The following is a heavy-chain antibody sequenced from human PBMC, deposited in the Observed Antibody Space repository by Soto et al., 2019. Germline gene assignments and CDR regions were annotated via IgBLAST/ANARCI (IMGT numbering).Heavy chain of an antibody. J-gene: IGHJ4*02. CDR3: ARDLRRVRDGSNYYYFDY. D-gene: IGHD1-26*01. CDR2: IFNSENT. V-gene: IGHV4-59*01. CDR1: GGSISSYY. Sequence: PSETLSLTCTVSGGSISSYYWSWIRQPPGKGLEWIGYIFNSENTNYNPSLKSRVTISVDTSKNQFSLKLTSVTAADTAVYYCARDLRRVRDGSNYYYFDYWGQGTLVTVS.